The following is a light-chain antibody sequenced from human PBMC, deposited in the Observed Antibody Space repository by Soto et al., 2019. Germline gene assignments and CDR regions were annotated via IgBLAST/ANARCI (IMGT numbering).Light chain of an antibody. CDR2: GVS. J-gene: IGKJ2*01. V-gene: IGKV3D-15*01. CDR1: QNVRNN. CDR3: QQYSNWPMYT. Sequence: EIMMTQSPATLSVSPGERVTLSCRASQNVRNNLAWYQQKPGQAPRLLIYGVSTRATGIPARFSGSGSRTEFTLTISSLQSEDVAVYFCQQYSNWPMYTFGQGTKLEIK.